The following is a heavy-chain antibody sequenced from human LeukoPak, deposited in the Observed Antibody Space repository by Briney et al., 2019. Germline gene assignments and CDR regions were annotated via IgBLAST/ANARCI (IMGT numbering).Heavy chain of an antibody. Sequence: GGSLRLSCAASGFTVSSNYMSWVRQAPGKGLEWVSVIYSGGSTYYADSVNGRFTISRDNSKNTLYLQMNSLRAEDTAVYYCARVLAGSVSAYFDYWGQGTLVTVSS. J-gene: IGHJ4*02. V-gene: IGHV3-66*01. D-gene: IGHD3-10*01. CDR3: ARVLAGSVSAYFDY. CDR1: GFTVSSNY. CDR2: IYSGGST.